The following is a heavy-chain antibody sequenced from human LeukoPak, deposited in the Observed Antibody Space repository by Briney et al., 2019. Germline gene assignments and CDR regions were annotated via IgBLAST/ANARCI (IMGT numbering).Heavy chain of an antibody. Sequence: SETLSLTCAVYGGSFSGYYWSWIRQPPGKGLEWIGEINQSGSTNYNPSLKSRVTISVDTSKNQFSLKLSSVTAADTAVYYCARGRIAVAGTFDYWGQGTLVTVSS. J-gene: IGHJ4*02. CDR1: GGSFSGYY. CDR2: INQSGST. V-gene: IGHV4-34*01. D-gene: IGHD6-19*01. CDR3: ARGRIAVAGTFDY.